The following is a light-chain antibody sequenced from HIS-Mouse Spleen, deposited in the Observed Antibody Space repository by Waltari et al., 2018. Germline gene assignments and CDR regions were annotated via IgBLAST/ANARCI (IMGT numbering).Light chain of an antibody. Sequence: IVLTQSPATLSLSPGERATLPCRASQSVSSYLAWSQQKPGQAPRLLIYDASNRATGIPARFSGSGSGTDFTLTISSLEPEDFAVYYCQQRSNWPPFTFGPGTKVDIK. CDR1: QSVSSY. CDR3: QQRSNWPPFT. CDR2: DAS. V-gene: IGKV3-11*01. J-gene: IGKJ3*01.